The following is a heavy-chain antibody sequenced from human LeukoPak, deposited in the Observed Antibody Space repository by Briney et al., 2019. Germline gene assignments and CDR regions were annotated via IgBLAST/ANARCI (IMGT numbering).Heavy chain of an antibody. Sequence: QSGGSLRLSCAASGFTFSSYEMNWVRQAPGKGLEWVSYISSSGSTIYYADSVKGRFTISRDNAKNSLYLQMNSLRAEDTAVYYWARNYGSGSPPFDYWGQGTLVTVSS. CDR2: ISSSGSTI. J-gene: IGHJ4*02. D-gene: IGHD3-10*01. CDR3: ARNYGSGSPPFDY. CDR1: GFTFSSYE. V-gene: IGHV3-48*03.